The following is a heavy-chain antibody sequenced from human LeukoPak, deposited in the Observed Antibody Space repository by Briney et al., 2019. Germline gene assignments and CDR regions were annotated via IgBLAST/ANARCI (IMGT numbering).Heavy chain of an antibody. D-gene: IGHD5-18*01. CDR2: MNPNSGNT. Sequence: ASVKVSCKASGYTFTSYDINWVRQATGQGLEWMGWMNPNSGNTGYAQKFQGRVTMTRNTSISTAYMELSSLRSEDTAVYYCASARGYSYGRQPYYFDYWGQGTLVTVSS. J-gene: IGHJ4*02. CDR3: ASARGYSYGRQPYYFDY. V-gene: IGHV1-8*01. CDR1: GYTFTSYD.